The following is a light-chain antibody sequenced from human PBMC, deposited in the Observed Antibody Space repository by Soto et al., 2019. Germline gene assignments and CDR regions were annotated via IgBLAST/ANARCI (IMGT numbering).Light chain of an antibody. CDR3: FSHRSGDSHV. Sequence: SVLTQPASVSGSPGQSITISCTGTSSDIGAYNYVSWYQQYPGKAPKLMIYGVTNRPSGVSNRFSGFKTGNTASLTISGLQAEDEADYYCFSHRSGDSHVFGTGTKVTVL. CDR2: GVT. V-gene: IGLV2-14*01. J-gene: IGLJ1*01. CDR1: SSDIGAYNY.